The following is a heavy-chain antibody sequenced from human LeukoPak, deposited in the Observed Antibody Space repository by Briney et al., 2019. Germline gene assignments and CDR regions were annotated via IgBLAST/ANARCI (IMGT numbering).Heavy chain of an antibody. D-gene: IGHD5-12*01. CDR2: ISAYNGNT. CDR3: ARVSGYDPCDY. J-gene: IGHJ4*02. V-gene: IGHV1-18*01. Sequence: ASVEVSCKASGYTFTSYGVSWVRQATGQGLEWMGWISAYNGNTNYAQKLQGRVTMTTDTSTRTAYMELRSLRSDDTAVYYCARVSGYDPCDYWGQGTLVSVSS. CDR1: GYTFTSYG.